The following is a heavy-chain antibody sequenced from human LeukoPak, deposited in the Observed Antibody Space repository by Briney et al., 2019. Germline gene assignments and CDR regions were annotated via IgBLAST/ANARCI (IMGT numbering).Heavy chain of an antibody. Sequence: GGSLRLSCAASGFTFSSYSMNWVRQAPGKGLEWVSSISSSSSYIYYADSVKGRFTISRDNAKNSLYLQMNSLGAEDTAVYYCARERVTDIYDDYWGQGTLVTVSS. CDR1: GFTFSSYS. CDR3: ARERVTDIYDDY. J-gene: IGHJ4*02. CDR2: ISSSSSYI. D-gene: IGHD2-21*02. V-gene: IGHV3-21*01.